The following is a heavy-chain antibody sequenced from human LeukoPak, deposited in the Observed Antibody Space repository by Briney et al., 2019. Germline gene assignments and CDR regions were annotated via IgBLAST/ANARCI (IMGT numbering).Heavy chain of an antibody. V-gene: IGHV3-74*01. Sequence: GGSLRLSCAVSGSTFSSYWMHWVRQAPGKGLVWVSLINSDGSSTSYADSVKGRFTISRDNARNTLYLLMNSLRAEDTAIYYCTRVLGDWGQGTLVTVSS. J-gene: IGHJ4*02. CDR1: GSTFSSYW. CDR3: TRVLGD. D-gene: IGHD3-16*01. CDR2: INSDGSST.